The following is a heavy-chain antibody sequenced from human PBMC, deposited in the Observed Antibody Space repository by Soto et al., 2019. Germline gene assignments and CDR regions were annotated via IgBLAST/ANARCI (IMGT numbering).Heavy chain of an antibody. CDR2: IYATGTT. Sequence: AETLSLTCTVSVASISGFYWSWIRKSAGKGLEWIGRIYATGTTDYNPSLKSRVMMSVDTSKKQFSLKLRSVTAADTAVYYCVRDGTKTLRDWFDPWGQGISVTVSS. CDR1: VASISGFY. CDR3: VRDGTKTLRDWFDP. V-gene: IGHV4-4*07. D-gene: IGHD1-1*01. J-gene: IGHJ5*02.